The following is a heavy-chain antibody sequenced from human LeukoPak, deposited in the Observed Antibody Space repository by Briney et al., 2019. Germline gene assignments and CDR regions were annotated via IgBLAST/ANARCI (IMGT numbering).Heavy chain of an antibody. V-gene: IGHV4-4*07. D-gene: IGHD1-14*01. CDR2: INTSGNT. J-gene: IGHJ5*02. CDR1: GGSVSSYY. CDR3: ARATGSPTHWFDP. Sequence: PSETLSLTRTVPGGSVSSYYWSWMRQPAGKGLEWLGRINTSGNTKYNPSLKSRVTMSLDMSKNQVSLRLSSVTAADTAVYYCARATGSPTHWFDPWGQGTLVTVSS.